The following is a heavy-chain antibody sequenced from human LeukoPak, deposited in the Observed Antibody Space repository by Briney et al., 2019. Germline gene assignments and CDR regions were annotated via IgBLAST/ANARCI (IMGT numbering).Heavy chain of an antibody. J-gene: IGHJ3*02. CDR3: ARGPRCSSTSLIWCAFDI. CDR2: IYTSGST. CDR1: GGSISSYY. V-gene: IGHV4-4*07. D-gene: IGHD2-2*01. Sequence: SETLSLTCTVSGGSISSYYWSWIRQPAGKGLEWIGRIYTSGSTNYNPSLKSRVTMSVDTSKNQFSLNLSSVTAADTAVYYCARGPRCSSTSLIWCAFDIWGQGTMVTVSS.